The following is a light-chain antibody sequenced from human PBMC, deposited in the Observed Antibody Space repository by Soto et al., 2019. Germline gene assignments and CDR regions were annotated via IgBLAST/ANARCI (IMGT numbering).Light chain of an antibody. Sequence: DIQMTQSPSSLSVSVGDRVTITCRASQSIGGFLNWYQQKLGKAPKLLIYAASSLQSGVPSRFSGSGSGTDFTLTISSLQPEDFANYYCQQSYSTPLTFGGGTKVEI. J-gene: IGKJ4*01. V-gene: IGKV1-39*01. CDR2: AAS. CDR1: QSIGGF. CDR3: QQSYSTPLT.